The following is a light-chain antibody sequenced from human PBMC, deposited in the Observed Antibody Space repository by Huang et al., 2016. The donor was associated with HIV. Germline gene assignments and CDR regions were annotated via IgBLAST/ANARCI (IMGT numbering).Light chain of an antibody. J-gene: IGKJ4*01. CDR3: HQRSSWPLT. V-gene: IGKV3-11*01. CDR1: QSVNNN. Sequence: EIVLTQSPATLSFSPGERVTLSCRASQSVNNNLGRYQQKPGQAPRLLIYDAYNRAAGVPARFSGSGSGTDFTLSISSLEPEDFAVYYCHQRSSWPLTFGGGTRLEIK. CDR2: DAY.